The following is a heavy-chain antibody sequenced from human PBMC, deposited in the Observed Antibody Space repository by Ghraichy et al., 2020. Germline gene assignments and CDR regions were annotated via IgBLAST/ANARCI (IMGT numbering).Heavy chain of an antibody. CDR1: GGSISSYY. Sequence: SETLSLTCTVSGGSISSYYWSWIRQPPGKGLEWIGYIYYSGSTNYNPSLKSRVTISVDTSKNQFSLKLSSVTAADTAVYYCASTVVRDYYYYGMDVWGQGTTVTVSS. CDR2: IYYSGST. J-gene: IGHJ6*02. V-gene: IGHV4-59*01. D-gene: IGHD4-23*01. CDR3: ASTVVRDYYYYGMDV.